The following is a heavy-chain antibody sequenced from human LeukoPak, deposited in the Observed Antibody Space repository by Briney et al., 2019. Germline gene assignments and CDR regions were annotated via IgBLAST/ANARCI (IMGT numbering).Heavy chain of an antibody. V-gene: IGHV4-34*01. CDR3: ARPRYCSSTSCPHDAFDI. D-gene: IGHD2-2*01. CDR2: INHSGST. J-gene: IGHJ3*02. Sequence: PSETLSLTCAVYGGSFSGYYWSWIRQPPGKGLEWIGEINHSGSTNYNPSLKSRVTISVDTSKNQFSLKLSSVTAADTAVYYCARPRYCSSTSCPHDAFDIWGQGTMVTVSS. CDR1: GGSFSGYY.